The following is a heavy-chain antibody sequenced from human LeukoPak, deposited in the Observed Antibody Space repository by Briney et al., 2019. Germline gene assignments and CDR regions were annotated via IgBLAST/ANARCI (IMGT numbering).Heavy chain of an antibody. CDR1: GFTFSIYA. Sequence: PGGALRLSCVASGFTFSIYAMSWVRQAPGKGLEWVSAMSAGGTRTYYADSVKGRFTISRDNSKNTLYLHMNSLRAEDTAVYYCAKMRGIVITFGGVIFDSWGQGTLATVSS. D-gene: IGHD3-16*01. CDR3: AKMRGIVITFGGVIFDS. J-gene: IGHJ4*02. V-gene: IGHV3-23*01. CDR2: MSAGGTRT.